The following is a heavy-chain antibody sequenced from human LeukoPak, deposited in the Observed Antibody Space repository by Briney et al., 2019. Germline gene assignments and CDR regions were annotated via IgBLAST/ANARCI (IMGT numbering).Heavy chain of an antibody. J-gene: IGHJ4*02. V-gene: IGHV3-66*01. CDR3: ASTFYGDSPPY. CDR1: GLTVSSNY. D-gene: IGHD4-17*01. CDR2: IYSSGST. Sequence: GGSLTLSCAPSGLTVSSNYMSWVRQAPGKGLEWVSVIYSSGSTYYADSVKGRFTISRDNSKITLYLQMNSLRAEDTAVYYCASTFYGDSPPYWGQGTLVTVSS.